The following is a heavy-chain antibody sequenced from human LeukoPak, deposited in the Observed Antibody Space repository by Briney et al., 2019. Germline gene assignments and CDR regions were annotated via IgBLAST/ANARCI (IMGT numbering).Heavy chain of an antibody. J-gene: IGHJ6*02. CDR3: ATRVGYCSSTSCPGYYYGMDV. CDR1: GGTFSSYA. V-gene: IGHV1-69*04. CDR2: IIPILGIA. Sequence: SVKVSCKASGGTFSSYAISWVRQAPGQGLEWMGRIIPILGIANYAQKFQGRVTITADKSTSTAYMELSSLRSEDTAVYYCATRVGYCSSTSCPGYYYGMDVWGQGTTVTVSS. D-gene: IGHD2-2*01.